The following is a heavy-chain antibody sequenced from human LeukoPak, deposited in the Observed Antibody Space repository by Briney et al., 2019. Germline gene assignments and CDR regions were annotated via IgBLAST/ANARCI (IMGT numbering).Heavy chain of an antibody. J-gene: IGHJ4*02. CDR2: IYYSGST. D-gene: IGHD5-18*01. CDR1: GGSISSSSYY. CDR3: ALRDDTAMVQFDY. V-gene: IGHV4-39*01. Sequence: PSETLSLTCTVSGGSISSSSYYWGWIRQPPGKGLEWIGSIYYSGSTYYNPSLKSRVTVSVDTSKNQFSLKLSSVTAADTAVYYCALRDDTAMVQFDYWGQGTLVTVSS.